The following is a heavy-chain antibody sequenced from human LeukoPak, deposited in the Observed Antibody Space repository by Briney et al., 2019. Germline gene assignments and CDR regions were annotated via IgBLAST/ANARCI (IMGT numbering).Heavy chain of an antibody. CDR1: GYSISSGYY. V-gene: IGHV4-38-2*02. CDR3: ARSPGVVVRLDWFDP. Sequence: SETLSLTCTVSGYSISSGYYWGWIRQPPGKGLEWIGSIYHSGSTYYNPSLKSRVTISVDTSKNQFSLKLSSVTAADTAVYYCARSPGVVVRLDWFDPWGQGTLVTVSS. CDR2: IYHSGST. D-gene: IGHD2-2*01. J-gene: IGHJ5*02.